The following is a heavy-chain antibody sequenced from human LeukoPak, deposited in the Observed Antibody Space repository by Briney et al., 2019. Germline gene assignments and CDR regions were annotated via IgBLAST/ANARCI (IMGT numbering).Heavy chain of an antibody. CDR3: ARGRPSSTYGMDV. CDR1: GGTFSSYA. J-gene: IGHJ6*02. CDR2: IIPIFGTA. Sequence: AASVKVSCKASGGTFSSYAISWVRQAPGQGLEWMGGIIPIFGTANYAQKFQGRVTITADESTSTAYMELSSLRSEDTAVYYCARGRPSSTYGMDVWGQGTTVTVSS. D-gene: IGHD6-6*01. V-gene: IGHV1-69*13.